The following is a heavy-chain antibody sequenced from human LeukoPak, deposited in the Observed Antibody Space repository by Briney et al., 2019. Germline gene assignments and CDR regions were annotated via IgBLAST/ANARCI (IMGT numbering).Heavy chain of an antibody. V-gene: IGHV3-30-3*01. CDR2: ISYDGSNK. CDR3: ARDVYGDGS. CDR1: GFTFSSYA. J-gene: IGHJ5*02. D-gene: IGHD4-17*01. Sequence: GGSLRLSCAASGFTFSSYAMHWVRQAPGKGLEWVAVISYDGSNKYYADSVKGRFTISRDNSKNTLYLQMNSLRAEDTAVYYCARDVYGDGSWGQGTLVTVPS.